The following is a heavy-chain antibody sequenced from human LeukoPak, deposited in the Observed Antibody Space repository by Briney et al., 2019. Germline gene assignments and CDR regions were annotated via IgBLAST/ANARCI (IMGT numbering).Heavy chain of an antibody. J-gene: IGHJ5*02. D-gene: IGHD6-6*01. V-gene: IGHV4-39*01. Sequence: PSETLSLTCTVSGVSISSSNSYWGWIRQPPGKGLEWIGSIYYSGNTYYNASLKSQVSISIDTSKNQFSLKLSSVTAADTAVYYCARGGLEYSSTYNWFAPWGQGTLVTVSS. CDR1: GVSISSSNSY. CDR2: IYYSGNT. CDR3: ARGGLEYSSTYNWFAP.